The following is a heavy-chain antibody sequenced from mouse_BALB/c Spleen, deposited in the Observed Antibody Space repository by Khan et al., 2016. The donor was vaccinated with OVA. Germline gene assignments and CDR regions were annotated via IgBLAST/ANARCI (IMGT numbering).Heavy chain of an antibody. CDR1: GYTFTSYW. V-gene: IGHV1-5*01. CDR3: TRRNWDVAWFAY. D-gene: IGHD4-1*01. Sequence: VHVKQSGTVLARPGASVKMSRKASGYTFTSYWMHWVKQRPGQGLEWIGDIYPGNTDTNYNQKFKGKAKLTAVTSTSTAYMELSSLTNEDSAVYYCTRRNWDVAWFAYWGQGTLVTVSA. CDR2: IYPGNTDT. J-gene: IGHJ3*01.